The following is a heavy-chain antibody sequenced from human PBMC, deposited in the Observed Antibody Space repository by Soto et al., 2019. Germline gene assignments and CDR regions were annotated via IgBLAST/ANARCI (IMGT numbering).Heavy chain of an antibody. CDR1: GFTFSSYA. CDR3: AKDSPSGQYYYYYCMDV. J-gene: IGHJ6*03. CDR2: ISYDGSNK. Sequence: PGGSLRLSCAASGFTFSSYAMSWVRQAPGKGLEWVAVISYDGSNKYYADSVKGRFTISRDNSKNTLYLQMNSLRAEDTAVYYCAKDSPSGQYYYYYCMDVWGKGTTVTVSS. V-gene: IGHV3-30*18.